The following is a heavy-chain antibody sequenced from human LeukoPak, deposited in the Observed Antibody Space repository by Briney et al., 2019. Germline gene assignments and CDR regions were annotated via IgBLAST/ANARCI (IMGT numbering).Heavy chain of an antibody. CDR2: ISNSGGST. D-gene: IGHD2-21*01. Sequence: PSETLSLTCTVSGYSISNGYYGGWIRQPPGKGLEWVSSISNSGGSTYYADSVRGRFTISRDNSKNTLYLQMNSLRAEDTAVYYCARDLFLWYFDLWGRATLVTVSS. CDR1: GYSISNGYY. CDR3: ARDLFLWYFDL. V-gene: IGHV3-23*01. J-gene: IGHJ2*01.